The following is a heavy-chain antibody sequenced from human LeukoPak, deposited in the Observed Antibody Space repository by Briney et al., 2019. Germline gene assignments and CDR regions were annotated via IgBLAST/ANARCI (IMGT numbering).Heavy chain of an antibody. CDR1: RGSIRSGGYS. D-gene: IGHD5-12*01. CDR2: IYRSGST. Sequence: SETLSLTCVLSRGSIRSGGYSWNWTRQPAGKGLEWIGYIYRSGSTYYNPSLKSQVTLSLDRSKNQFSLKLSSVTAADTAVYYCARAIIWGDRTWISPSDAFDIWGQGTVVTVSS. CDR3: ARAIIWGDRTWISPSDAFDI. J-gene: IGHJ3*02. V-gene: IGHV4-30-2*01.